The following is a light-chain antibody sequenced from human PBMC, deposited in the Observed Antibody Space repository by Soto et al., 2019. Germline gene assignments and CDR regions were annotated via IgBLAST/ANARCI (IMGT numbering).Light chain of an antibody. CDR3: QQYKDYTWT. Sequence: DIQMTQSPSTLYASVGDRVSITCRASQRVDRYLAWYQQKPGKAPQLLIYDASRLESGVPSRFSGSGSGTEFTLTISSLQPDDFTAFYCQQYKDYTWTFGQGTKVDSK. J-gene: IGKJ1*01. V-gene: IGKV1-5*01. CDR1: QRVDRY. CDR2: DAS.